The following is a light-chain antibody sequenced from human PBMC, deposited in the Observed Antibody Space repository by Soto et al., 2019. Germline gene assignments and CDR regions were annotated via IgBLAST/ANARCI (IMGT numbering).Light chain of an antibody. Sequence: QSALTQPASVSGSPGQSITISCSGTSSNIGGYNVVSWYQRHPGKAPKVIVYEGIKRPSGVSDRFSGSTSGSTASLTISGLQAEDEAEYYCSSYTSSSTHNYVFGTGTKVTVL. CDR1: SSNIGGYNV. V-gene: IGLV2-14*02. CDR3: SSYTSSSTHNYV. J-gene: IGLJ1*01. CDR2: EGI.